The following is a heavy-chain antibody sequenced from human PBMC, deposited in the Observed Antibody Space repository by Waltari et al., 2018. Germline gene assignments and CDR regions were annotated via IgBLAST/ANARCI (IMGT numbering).Heavy chain of an antibody. Sequence: EVQLVESGGGLISPGGSLRLSCAVSGVHRKNVYMTWCRQAPGDGLEWVSVIDVGGRTFYAESVRGRFTISRDSSTNSVFLQMNSLRAEDTAVYYCARTPGSSGWVYQYYGMDVWGQGTTVTVSS. V-gene: IGHV3-53*01. CDR2: IDVGGRT. CDR3: ARTPGSSGWVYQYYGMDV. CDR1: GVHRKNVY. D-gene: IGHD6-19*01. J-gene: IGHJ6*02.